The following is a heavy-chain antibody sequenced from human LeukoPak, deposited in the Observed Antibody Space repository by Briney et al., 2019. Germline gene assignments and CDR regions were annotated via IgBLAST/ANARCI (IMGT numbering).Heavy chain of an antibody. CDR3: ARVSGYDWESFYDY. Sequence: SETLSLTCTVSGGSISSSSYYWGWIRQPPGKGLEWIGSIYYSGSTNYNPSLKSRVTISVDTSKNQFSLKLNSVTAADTAVYYCARVSGYDWESFYDYWGQGTLVTVSS. J-gene: IGHJ4*02. CDR1: GGSISSSSYY. CDR2: IYYSGST. V-gene: IGHV4-39*07. D-gene: IGHD5-12*01.